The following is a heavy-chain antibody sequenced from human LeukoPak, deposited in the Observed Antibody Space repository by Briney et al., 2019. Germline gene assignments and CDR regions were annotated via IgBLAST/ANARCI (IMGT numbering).Heavy chain of an antibody. D-gene: IGHD3-22*01. J-gene: IGHJ5*02. CDR2: IDPSDSYS. Sequence: GESLKISCKGSGYSFTNYGISWVCQMPGKGLEWMGRIDPSDSYSNYGPSFQGHVTISADRSISTAYLQWRSLKASDTAMYYCTRSHYDSSGYLTWGQGTLVTVSS. V-gene: IGHV5-10-1*01. CDR3: TRSHYDSSGYLT. CDR1: GYSFTNYG.